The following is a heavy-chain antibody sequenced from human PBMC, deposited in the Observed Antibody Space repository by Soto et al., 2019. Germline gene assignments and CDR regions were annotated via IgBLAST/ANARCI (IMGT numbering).Heavy chain of an antibody. D-gene: IGHD4-4*01. CDR3: AYLWGNSGAFDI. Sequence: VGSLRLSFAASGFTFSSYGMHWVRQAPGKGLEWVAVISYDGSNKYYADSVKGRFTISRDNSKNTLYLQMNSLRAEDTAVYYCAYLWGNSGAFDIWGQGTMVTVSS. CDR1: GFTFSSYG. J-gene: IGHJ3*02. V-gene: IGHV3-30*03. CDR2: ISYDGSNK.